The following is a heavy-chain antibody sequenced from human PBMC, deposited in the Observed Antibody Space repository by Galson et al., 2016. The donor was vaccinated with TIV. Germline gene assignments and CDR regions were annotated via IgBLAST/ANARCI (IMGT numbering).Heavy chain of an antibody. CDR2: IIPILNIA. V-gene: IGHV1-69*04. CDR1: GDTFSNYA. CDR3: ARGPAENY. J-gene: IGHJ4*02. Sequence: SVKVSCKASGDTFSNYAISWVRQAPGQGLEWMGRIIPILNIANYAQEFQGRVTITAEESTSTVYMELNSLRSDDTAVYYCARGPAENYWGQGTLVTVSS.